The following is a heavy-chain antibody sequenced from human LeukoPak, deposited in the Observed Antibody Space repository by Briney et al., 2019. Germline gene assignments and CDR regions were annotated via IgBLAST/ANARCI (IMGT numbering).Heavy chain of an antibody. D-gene: IGHD3-9*01. J-gene: IGHJ6*03. V-gene: IGHV1-69*06. CDR3: ARDGRYFDWSPTYYYYYYMDV. CDR2: IIPIFDTT. Sequence: SVKVSCKASGYTFTSNGISWVRQAPGQGLEWVGGIIPIFDTTNYAQKLQGRVTITADKSTSTAYMELSSLRSEDTAVYYCARDGRYFDWSPTYYYYYYMDVWGKGTTVTVSS. CDR1: GYTFTSNG.